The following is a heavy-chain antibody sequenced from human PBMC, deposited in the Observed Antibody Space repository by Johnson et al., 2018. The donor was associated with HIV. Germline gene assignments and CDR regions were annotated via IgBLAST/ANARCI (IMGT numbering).Heavy chain of an antibody. CDR1: GFTFTSYA. CDR2: ISGSGGST. J-gene: IGHJ3*01. V-gene: IGHV3-23*04. D-gene: IGHD2-2*01. Sequence: VQLVESGGGLVQPGGSLRLSCAASGFTFTSYAISWVRQAPGKGLEWVSGISGSGGSTYYADSVKGRFTISRDNSKNTLYVQMNSLTTEDTAVYFCARGFCTSSSHCDACDLWGQGTMVTVSS. CDR3: ARGFCTSSSHCDACDL.